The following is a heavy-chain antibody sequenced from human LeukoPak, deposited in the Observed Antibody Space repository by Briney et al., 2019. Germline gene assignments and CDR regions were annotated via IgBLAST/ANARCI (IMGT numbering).Heavy chain of an antibody. V-gene: IGHV3-23*01. Sequence: GGSLRLSCAASGFTFSSYAMSGVREARGKGREWVSAISGRGGSTYYADSVKGRFTISRDNSKNTLYLQMNSLRAEDTAVYYCANVRGVKGDYAFNAFDIWGQGTMVTVSS. CDR1: GFTFSSYA. J-gene: IGHJ3*02. CDR3: ANVRGVKGDYAFNAFDI. CDR2: ISGRGGST. D-gene: IGHD4-17*01.